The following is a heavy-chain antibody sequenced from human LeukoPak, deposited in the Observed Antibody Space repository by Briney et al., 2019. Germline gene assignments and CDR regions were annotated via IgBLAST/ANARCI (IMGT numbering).Heavy chain of an antibody. CDR2: ISSSGSTI. CDR3: ARADAAIFFGGTYAHAFDM. J-gene: IGHJ3*02. CDR1: GFSFSSYE. Sequence: GGSLRLSCAASGFSFSSYEMNWVRQAPGKGLEWVSYISSSGSTIYYADSVKGRFTISRDNAKNSLYLQMNSLRAEDTAVYYCARADAAIFFGGTYAHAFDMWDQGTMVTVSS. D-gene: IGHD3-3*01. V-gene: IGHV3-48*03.